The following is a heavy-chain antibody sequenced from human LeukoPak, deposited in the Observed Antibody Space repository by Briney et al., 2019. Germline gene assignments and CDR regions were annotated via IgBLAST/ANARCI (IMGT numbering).Heavy chain of an antibody. V-gene: IGHV1-46*01. CDR1: GYTFTSYY. J-gene: IGHJ6*02. D-gene: IGHD3-3*01. CDR2: INPSGGST. CDR3: ARAIFGVVIGYYYYGMDV. Sequence: ASVKVSCKASGYTFTSYYMHRVRQAPGQGLEWMGIINPSGGSTSYAQKFQGRVTMTRDTSTSTVYMELSSLRSEDTAVYYCARAIFGVVIGYYYYGMDVWGQGTTVTVSS.